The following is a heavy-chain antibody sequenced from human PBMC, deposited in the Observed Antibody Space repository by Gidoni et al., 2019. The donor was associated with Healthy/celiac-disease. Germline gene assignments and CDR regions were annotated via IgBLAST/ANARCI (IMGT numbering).Heavy chain of an antibody. CDR1: GGSVSSGSYY. D-gene: IGHD1-26*01. V-gene: IGHV4-61*01. CDR2: SYYSGST. CDR3: AREVGATRAFDI. J-gene: IGHJ3*02. Sequence: QVQLQESGPGLVKPSETLSLTCTVSGGSVSSGSYYWSWIRQPPGKGLEWIGYSYYSGSTNYNPALKSRVTISVDTSKNQFSLKLSSVTAADTAVYYCAREVGATRAFDIWGQGTMVTVSS.